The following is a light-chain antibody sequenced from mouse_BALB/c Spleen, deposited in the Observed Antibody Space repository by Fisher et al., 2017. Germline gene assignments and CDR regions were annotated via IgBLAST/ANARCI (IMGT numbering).Light chain of an antibody. CDR2: DTS. J-gene: IGKJ5*01. Sequence: IVLTQSPAIMSASLGEKVTMSCRASSSVNYMYWYQQKSGTSPKRWIYDTSNLASGVPVRFSGSGSGTSYSLTISRMEAEDAATYYCQQWSSYPLTFGAGTKLELK. CDR3: QQWSSYPLT. V-gene: IGKV4-59*01. CDR1: SSVNY.